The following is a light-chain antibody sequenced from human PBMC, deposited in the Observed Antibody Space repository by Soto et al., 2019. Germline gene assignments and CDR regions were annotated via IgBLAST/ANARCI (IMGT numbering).Light chain of an antibody. CDR1: RSNIGAGYD. Sequence: QSVLTQPPSVSGAPGQRVTISCTGSRSNIGAGYDVHWYQQLPGTAPKLLIYGNSNRPSGVPDRFSGYKSGTSASLAITGLQAEDEADYYCQSYDSSLSGFWVFGGGTKVNVL. CDR2: GNS. CDR3: QSYDSSLSGFWV. V-gene: IGLV1-40*01. J-gene: IGLJ3*02.